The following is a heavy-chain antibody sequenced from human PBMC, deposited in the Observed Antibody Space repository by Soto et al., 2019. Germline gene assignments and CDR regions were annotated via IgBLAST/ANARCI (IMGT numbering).Heavy chain of an antibody. CDR3: VVMGNVAVSKPRSFDY. CDR2: IVPIFETL. Sequence: QVQLVQSGAEVKKPGSSVKVSCKASGATFSGYAINWVRQAPAQGLEWLGRIVPIFETLNYAERFQGRVAITADESTTTVYMELTNLTHEDTAVYYCVVMGNVAVSKPRSFDYWGQGTQVTVSS. J-gene: IGHJ4*02. D-gene: IGHD6-19*01. CDR1: GATFSGYA. V-gene: IGHV1-69*18.